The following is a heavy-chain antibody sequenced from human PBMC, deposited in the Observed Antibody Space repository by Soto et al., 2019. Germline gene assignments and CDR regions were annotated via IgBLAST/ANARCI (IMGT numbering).Heavy chain of an antibody. CDR2: ISAHNENT. CDR3: ARTGPMVGYCSGGSCYSNYFDY. CDR1: GYTFNGYS. V-gene: IGHV1-18*01. D-gene: IGHD2-15*01. Sequence: ASVKVSCKASGYTFNGYSISWVRQAPGQGLEWMGRISAHNENTNYAQKFQGRVTITADESTSTAYMELSSLRSEDTAVYYCARTGPMVGYCSGGSCYSNYFDYWDQGTQVTVSS. J-gene: IGHJ4*02.